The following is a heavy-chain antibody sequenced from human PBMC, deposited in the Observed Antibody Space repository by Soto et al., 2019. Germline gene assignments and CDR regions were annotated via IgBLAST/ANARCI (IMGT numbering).Heavy chain of an antibody. CDR1: GFTVSSNY. V-gene: IGHV3-53*04. Sequence: GGSLRLSCAASGFTVSSNYMSWVRQAPGKGLEWVSVISSVGSTYYADSVKGRLTISRHNSKNTLYLQMNSLRAEGTAVYYCARDPGAGFMDVWGKGTTVTVSS. D-gene: IGHD1-1*01. CDR2: ISSVGST. J-gene: IGHJ6*03. CDR3: ARDPGAGFMDV.